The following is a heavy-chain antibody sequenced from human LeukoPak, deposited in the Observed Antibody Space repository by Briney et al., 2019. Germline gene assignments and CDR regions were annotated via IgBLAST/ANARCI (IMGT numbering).Heavy chain of an antibody. CDR2: IYYSGST. Sequence: PSETLSLTCTVSGGSISSYYWSWIRQPPGKGLEWIGYIYYSGSTNYNPSLKCRVTISVDTSKNQFSLKLSSVTAADTAVYYCARGKKTYDYWGQGTLVTVSS. J-gene: IGHJ4*02. CDR1: GGSISSYY. V-gene: IGHV4-59*01. CDR3: ARGKKTYDY.